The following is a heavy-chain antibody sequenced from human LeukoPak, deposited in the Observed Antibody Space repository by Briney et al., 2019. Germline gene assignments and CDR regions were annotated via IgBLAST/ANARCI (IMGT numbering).Heavy chain of an antibody. D-gene: IGHD6-13*01. Sequence: GGSLRLSCAASGFTFSNYAMTWVRQAPGKGLEWVSVISGSGSNTDYADSVKGRFTVSRDNAKNTMYLQMNSLRAEDTAVYYCAKYTSSISWGQGTLVTVSS. CDR1: GFTFSNYA. J-gene: IGHJ5*02. CDR2: ISGSGSNT. V-gene: IGHV3-23*01. CDR3: AKYTSSIS.